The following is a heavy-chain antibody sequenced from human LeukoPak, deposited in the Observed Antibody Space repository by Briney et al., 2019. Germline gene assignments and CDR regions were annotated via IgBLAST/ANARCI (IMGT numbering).Heavy chain of an antibody. CDR3: ATARRVLLWFGELLSESFFDY. CDR2: FDPEDGET. CDR1: GYTLTELS. Sequence: ASVTVSCKVSGYTLTELSMHWVRQAPGKGLEWMGGFDPEDGETIYAQKFQGRVTMTEDTSTDTAYMELSSLRSEDTAVYYCATARRVLLWFGELLSESFFDYWGQGTLVTVSS. D-gene: IGHD3-10*01. J-gene: IGHJ4*02. V-gene: IGHV1-24*01.